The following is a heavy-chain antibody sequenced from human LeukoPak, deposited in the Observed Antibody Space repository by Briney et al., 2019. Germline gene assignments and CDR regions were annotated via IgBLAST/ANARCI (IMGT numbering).Heavy chain of an antibody. D-gene: IGHD1-26*01. J-gene: IGHJ6*03. Sequence: GGSLRLSCAASGFTFSSYWMSWVRQAPGKGLEWVANIKQDGSEKYYVDSVKGRFTISRDNAKNSLDLQMNSLRAEDTAVYYCARVAKSGSYWGNYYYYYYMDVWGKGTTVTVSS. CDR2: IKQDGSEK. CDR1: GFTFSSYW. V-gene: IGHV3-7*01. CDR3: ARVAKSGSYWGNYYYYYYMDV.